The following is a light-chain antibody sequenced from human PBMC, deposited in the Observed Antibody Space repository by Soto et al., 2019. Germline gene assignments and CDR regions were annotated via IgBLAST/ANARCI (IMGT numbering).Light chain of an antibody. V-gene: IGKV4-1*01. Sequence: DIVMTQSPDSLAVSLGERATINCKSSQSVLYSSNNKNYLAWYQQKQGQPPKLLIYWASTRESGVPDRFSGSGSGTDFTLTISSLQAEDVAVYYCQQYDSTPYTFGQGTKLEIK. CDR2: WAS. CDR1: QSVLYSSNNKNY. CDR3: QQYDSTPYT. J-gene: IGKJ2*01.